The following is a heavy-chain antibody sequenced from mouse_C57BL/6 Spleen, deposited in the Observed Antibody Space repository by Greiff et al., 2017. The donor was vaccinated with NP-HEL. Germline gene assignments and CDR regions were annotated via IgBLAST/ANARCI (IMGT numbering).Heavy chain of an antibody. CDR3: AIIYYGNYLTVFDY. CDR1: GYTFTSYW. J-gene: IGHJ2*01. CDR2: IDPSDSET. D-gene: IGHD2-1*01. V-gene: IGHV1-52*01. Sequence: QVQLQQPGAELVRPGSSVKLSCKASGYTFTSYWMHWVKQGPIQGLEWIGNIDPSDSETHYNQKFKDKATLTVDKSSSTAYMQLSSLTSEDSAVYYCAIIYYGNYLTVFDYWGQGTTLTVSS.